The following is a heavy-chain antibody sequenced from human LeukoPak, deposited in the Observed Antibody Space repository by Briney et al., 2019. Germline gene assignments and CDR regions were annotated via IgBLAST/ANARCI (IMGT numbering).Heavy chain of an antibody. CDR1: GYTFTVYY. D-gene: IGHD6-6*01. CDR2: INPNSGGT. CDR3: AREVAARHGVIDY. Sequence: ASVKVSCKASGYTFTVYYIHWVRQAPGQGLEWMGRINPNSGGTNYAQKFQGRVTMTRDTSIDTAYMELRRLRSDDTAVYYCAREVAARHGVIDYWGQGTLVTVSS. J-gene: IGHJ4*02. V-gene: IGHV1-2*06.